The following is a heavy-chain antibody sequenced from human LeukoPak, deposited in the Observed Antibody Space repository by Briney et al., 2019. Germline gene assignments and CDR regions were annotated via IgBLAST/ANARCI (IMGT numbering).Heavy chain of an antibody. J-gene: IGHJ5*02. V-gene: IGHV4-39*01. CDR1: GGSISSSGYY. CDR2: IYYSGST. D-gene: IGHD1-26*01. CDR3: ARHEYSGSYYGLSWFDP. Sequence: PSETLSLTCTVSGGSISSSGYYWGWIRQPPGKGMEWIASIYYSGSTYYNPSLKSRVTISVDTSKNQLSLKLSSLTAADTAVYYCARHEYSGSYYGLSWFDPWGQGTLVTVSS.